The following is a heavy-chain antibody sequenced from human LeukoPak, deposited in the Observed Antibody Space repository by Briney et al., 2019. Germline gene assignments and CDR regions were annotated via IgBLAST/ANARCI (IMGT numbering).Heavy chain of an antibody. V-gene: IGHV5-51*01. D-gene: IGHD2-2*02. CDR3: ARLSDDIVVVPAAIRFDY. Sequence: GESLQISCKGSGYSFTSYWIGWVRPMPGKGLEWMGIIYPGDSDTRYSPSFQGQVTISADKSISTAYLQWSSLKASDTAMYYCARLSDDIVVVPAAIRFDYWGQGTLVTVSS. J-gene: IGHJ4*02. CDR1: GYSFTSYW. CDR2: IYPGDSDT.